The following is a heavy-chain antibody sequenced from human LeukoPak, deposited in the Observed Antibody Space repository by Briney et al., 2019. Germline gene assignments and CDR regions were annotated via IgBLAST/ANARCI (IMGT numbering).Heavy chain of an antibody. CDR3: TTYSSSGSYYGRYYYYYMDV. CDR2: IKSKTDGGTT. CDR1: GFTFSNAW. V-gene: IGHV3-15*01. Sequence: PGGSLRLSCAASGFTFSNAWMSWVRQAPGKGLEWVGRIKSKTDGGTTDYAAPVKGRFTISRDDSKNTLYLQMNSLKTEDTAVYYCTTYSSSGSYYGRYYYYYMDVWGKGTTVTVSS. D-gene: IGHD1-26*01. J-gene: IGHJ6*03.